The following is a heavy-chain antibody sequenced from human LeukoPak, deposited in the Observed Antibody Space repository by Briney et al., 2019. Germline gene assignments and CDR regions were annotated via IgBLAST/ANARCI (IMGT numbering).Heavy chain of an antibody. V-gene: IGHV1-69*05. Sequence: SVKVSCKASGGTFSSYAISWVRQAPGQGLEWMGGIIPIFGTANYAQKFQGRVTITTDESTSTAYMELSSLRSEDTAVYYCARAHGLGRIYCYYMDVWGKGTTVTVSS. D-gene: IGHD1-26*01. CDR3: ARAHGLGRIYCYYMDV. J-gene: IGHJ6*03. CDR1: GGTFSSYA. CDR2: IIPIFGTA.